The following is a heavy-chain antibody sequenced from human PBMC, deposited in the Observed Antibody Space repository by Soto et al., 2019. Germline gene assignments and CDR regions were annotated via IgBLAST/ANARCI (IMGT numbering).Heavy chain of an antibody. D-gene: IGHD3-9*01. CDR1: GYTFTSYD. Sequence: GASVKVSCKASGYTFTSYDINWVRQATGQGLEWMGWMNPNSGNTGYAQKFQGRVTMARNTSISTAYMELSSLRSEDTAVYYCARAPYYDILNGYYRDNWFDPWGQGTLVTVSS. J-gene: IGHJ5*02. V-gene: IGHV1-8*01. CDR3: ARAPYYDILNGYYRDNWFDP. CDR2: MNPNSGNT.